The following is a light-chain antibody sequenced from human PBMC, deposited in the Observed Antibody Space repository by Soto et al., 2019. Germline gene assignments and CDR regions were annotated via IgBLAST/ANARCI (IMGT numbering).Light chain of an antibody. V-gene: IGKV1-6*01. CDR2: DAS. J-gene: IGKJ1*01. Sequence: AIQMTQAPSSLSASVTDRVTITCRASQDIKNDLGWYQQKPGKAPELLIYDASSLKSGVPSRFSGSGSGTHFTLTISSLQPEDVATYYCLHDYSYSWTFGQGTKVDNK. CDR3: LHDYSYSWT. CDR1: QDIKND.